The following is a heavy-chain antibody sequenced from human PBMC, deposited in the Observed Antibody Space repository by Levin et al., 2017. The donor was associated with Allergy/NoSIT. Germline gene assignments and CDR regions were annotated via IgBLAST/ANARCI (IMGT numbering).Heavy chain of an antibody. J-gene: IGHJ2*01. CDR2: KDIIGTT. CDR1: GFSVSSNS. D-gene: IGHD1-1*01. CDR3: AKSPATRNWYFDL. V-gene: IGHV3-53*01. Sequence: PGESLKISCAASGFSVSSNSMTWVRHTPGKGLEWVSTKDIIGTTYYADSVRGRFTIARDSSTNMVYLQMNNLRPEDTAVYYCAKSPATRNWYFDLWGRGTLVTVSS.